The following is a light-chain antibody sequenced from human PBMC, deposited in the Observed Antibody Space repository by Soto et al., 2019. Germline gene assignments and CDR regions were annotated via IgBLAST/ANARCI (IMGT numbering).Light chain of an antibody. J-gene: IGLJ1*01. CDR2: DVS. CDR1: SSDVGGYNY. V-gene: IGLV2-11*01. CDR3: CSYAGSYVV. Sequence: QSVLTQPRSVSGSPGQSVTISCTGTSSDVGGYNYVSWYQQRPGKAPKLMIYDVSKRPSGVPDRFSGSKSGNTASLTISGLQAEDEADYYCCSYAGSYVVFGTGTKVTVL.